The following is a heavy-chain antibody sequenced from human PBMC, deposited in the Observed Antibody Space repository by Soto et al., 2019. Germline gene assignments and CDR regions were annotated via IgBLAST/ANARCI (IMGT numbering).Heavy chain of an antibody. CDR2: IYYSGST. D-gene: IGHD3-10*01. Sequence: QVQLQESGPGLVKPSQTLSLTCTVSGGSISSGDYYWSWIRQPPGKGLEWIGYIYYSGSTYYNPSLKSRVTIAVDTSHNPFSPKLSSVTAADTAVYSWARWWFGEFFDYWGQGTLVTVSS. V-gene: IGHV4-30-4*01. CDR1: GGSISSGDYY. J-gene: IGHJ4*02. CDR3: ARWWFGEFFDY.